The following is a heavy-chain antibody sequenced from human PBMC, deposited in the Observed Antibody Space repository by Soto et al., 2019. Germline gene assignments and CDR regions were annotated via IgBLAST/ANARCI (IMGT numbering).Heavy chain of an antibody. V-gene: IGHV1-18*01. D-gene: IGHD6-19*01. J-gene: IGHJ6*02. CDR1: GYTFTSYD. Sequence: QVQLVQSGAEVKKPGASVKVSCKASGYTFTSYDISWVRQAPGQGLEWMGWISAYNGNTNYAQKLQGRVTMTTDTSTSTAYMELRSLRSDDTAVYYCARDTVSGWYYYYYGMDVWGQGTTVTVSS. CDR2: ISAYNGNT. CDR3: ARDTVSGWYYYYYGMDV.